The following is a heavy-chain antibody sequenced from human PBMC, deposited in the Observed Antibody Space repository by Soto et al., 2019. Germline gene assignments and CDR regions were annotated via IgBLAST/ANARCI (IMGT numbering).Heavy chain of an antibody. Sequence: GGSLRLSCAASGFTFSTYGMRWVRQAPNEGLGWVSFISSSASYMYYADSVKGRFTISRDNSKKSLYLQMNSLRADDTAVYYCARECVDTVTSITIPFDYWGQGALVTVSS. V-gene: IGHV3-21*01. D-gene: IGHD5-12*01. CDR3: ARECVDTVTSITIPFDY. J-gene: IGHJ4*02. CDR1: GFTFSTYG. CDR2: ISSSASYM.